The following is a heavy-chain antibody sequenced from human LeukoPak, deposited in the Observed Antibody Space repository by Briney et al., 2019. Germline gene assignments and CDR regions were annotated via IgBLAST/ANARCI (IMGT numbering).Heavy chain of an antibody. J-gene: IGHJ4*02. Sequence: PGGSLRLSCAASGFTFSTYSMKQDGSEKYYVDSVKGRFTISRDNSKNTLYLQMNSLRAEDTAVYYCAITRPLRWPSYGTDYWGQGTLVTVSS. CDR2: QDGSEK. CDR3: AITRPLRWPSYGTDY. V-gene: IGHV3-7*03. D-gene: IGHD4-23*01. CDR1: GFTFSTYS.